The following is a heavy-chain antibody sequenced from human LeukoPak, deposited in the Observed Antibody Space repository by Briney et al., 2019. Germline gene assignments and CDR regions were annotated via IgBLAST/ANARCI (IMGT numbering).Heavy chain of an antibody. CDR2: VHLDGRT. J-gene: IGHJ4*02. CDR1: GGSVSSTNW. Sequence: PSETLSLTCAVSGGSVSSTNWWTWFRQPPGKGLEWIGEVHLDGRTNYNPSLTGRLTMSVDLYENHISLKLTSVTAADTAVYYCAREGGFYLPLDYSGQGTLVTVSS. D-gene: IGHD3-3*01. CDR3: AREGGFYLPLDY. V-gene: IGHV4-4*02.